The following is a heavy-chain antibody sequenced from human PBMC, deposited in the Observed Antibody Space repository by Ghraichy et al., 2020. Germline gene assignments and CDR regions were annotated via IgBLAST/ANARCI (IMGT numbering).Heavy chain of an antibody. Sequence: GGSLRLSCVASGFTFRSNIMNWVRQAPGKGLEWVSGITGSGGSTYYADSVKGRFTISRDNSKNTLYLQINGLRAEDTAVYYCAKGKGEYYFDYWGQGTLVTVSS. CDR2: ITGSGGST. V-gene: IGHV3-23*01. J-gene: IGHJ4*02. CDR3: AKGKGEYYFDY. D-gene: IGHD3-10*01. CDR1: GFTFRSNI.